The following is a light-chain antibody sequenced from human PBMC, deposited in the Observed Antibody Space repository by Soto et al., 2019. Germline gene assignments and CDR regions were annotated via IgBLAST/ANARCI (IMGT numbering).Light chain of an antibody. CDR3: SSYTSRSTLV. V-gene: IGLV2-14*01. Sequence: QSALAQPASVSGSPGQSITISCTGTSRDIGGFNYVSWYQQHPGKAPKLMIYEVSNRPSGVSNRFSGSKSGNMASLTISGLQAEDEADYYCSSYTSRSTLVFGGGTKLTVL. CDR1: SRDIGGFNY. J-gene: IGLJ2*01. CDR2: EVS.